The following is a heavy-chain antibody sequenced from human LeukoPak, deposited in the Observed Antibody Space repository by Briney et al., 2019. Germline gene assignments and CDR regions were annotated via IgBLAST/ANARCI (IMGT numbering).Heavy chain of an antibody. CDR1: GFIFDDYV. Sequence: GRSLRLSCAASGFIFDDYVMHWVRQAPGEGLEWVSGISWNSNSIDYADSVKGRFTISRDNAKNSLYLQMNSLRAEDTALYYCAKEDHYGMDVWGQGTTVTVSS. CDR2: ISWNSNSI. CDR3: AKEDHYGMDV. J-gene: IGHJ6*02. V-gene: IGHV3-9*01.